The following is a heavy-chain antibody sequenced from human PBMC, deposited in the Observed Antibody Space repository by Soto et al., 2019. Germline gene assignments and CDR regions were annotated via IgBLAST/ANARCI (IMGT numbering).Heavy chain of an antibody. CDR1: GFSLSTSGVG. Sequence: SGPTLVKPTQTLTLTCTFSGFSLSTSGVGVGWIRQPPGKALEWLALIYWDDDKRYSPSLKSRLTITKDTSKNQVVLTMTNMDPVDTATYSCAHRLGGHDSVWFGESDAFDIWGQGTMVTVSS. J-gene: IGHJ3*02. CDR3: AHRLGGHDSVWFGESDAFDI. D-gene: IGHD3-10*01. CDR2: IYWDDDK. V-gene: IGHV2-5*02.